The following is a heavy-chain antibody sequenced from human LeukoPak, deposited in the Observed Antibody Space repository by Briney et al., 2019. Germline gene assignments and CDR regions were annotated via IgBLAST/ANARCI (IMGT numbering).Heavy chain of an antibody. D-gene: IGHD1-26*01. Sequence: PGGSLRLSCAASGFTFSSYSMNWVRQAPGKGLEWVSYISSSSSPTYYADSVRGRFTISRDNAKNSLYLQMNSLRAEDTAVYYCPRGSEWDLLGSCDYWGQGTLVTVSS. V-gene: IGHV3-48*04. CDR1: GFTFSSYS. J-gene: IGHJ4*02. CDR2: ISSSSSPT. CDR3: PRGSEWDLLGSCDY.